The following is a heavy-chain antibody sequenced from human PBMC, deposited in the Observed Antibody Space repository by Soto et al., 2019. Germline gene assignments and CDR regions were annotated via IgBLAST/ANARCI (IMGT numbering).Heavy chain of an antibody. V-gene: IGHV3-23*01. CDR1: GFTFSSYA. CDR2: ISGSGGNT. D-gene: IGHD6-19*01. Sequence: EVQLLESGGGLVQPGGSLRLSCAASGFTFSSYAMSWVRQAPGKGLEWVSAISGSGGNTYYPDSVKGRFTISRDNAKKTLYLQMNSLRAEDTAVYYCAKPAGLGWALDFDSWGQGTLVTVSS. J-gene: IGHJ4*02. CDR3: AKPAGLGWALDFDS.